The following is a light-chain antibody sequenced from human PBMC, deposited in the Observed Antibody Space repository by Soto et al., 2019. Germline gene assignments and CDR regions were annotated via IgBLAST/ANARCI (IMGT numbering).Light chain of an antibody. V-gene: IGKV3-15*01. J-gene: IGKJ1*01. CDR1: RTLSNR. CDR3: QQYYSFPRT. CDR2: GAS. Sequence: EILMTQSPATLSVSPGERVTLSCRASRTLSNRLSWYQHKPGQAPRLLISGASTGATGIPPRFSGSGSGTEFTLTVDSLQPEDIATYYCQQYYSFPRTFGQGTKVDIK.